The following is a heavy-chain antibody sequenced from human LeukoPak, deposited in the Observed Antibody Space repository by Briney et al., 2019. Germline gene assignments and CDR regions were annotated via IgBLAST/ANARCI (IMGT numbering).Heavy chain of an antibody. CDR3: AKDSALGSGY. V-gene: IGHV3-9*01. D-gene: IGHD3-10*01. CDR2: ISWNSGSI. Sequence: PGGSLRLSCAASGFTFDDYAMHWVRQAPGKGLEWVSGISWNSGSIGYADSVKGRFTISRDNAKNSLYLQMNSLRAEDTAVYYCAKDSALGSGYWGQGTLVTVSS. CDR1: GFTFDDYA. J-gene: IGHJ4*02.